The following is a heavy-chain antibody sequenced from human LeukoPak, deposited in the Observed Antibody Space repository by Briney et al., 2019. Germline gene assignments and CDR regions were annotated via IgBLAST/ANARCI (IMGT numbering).Heavy chain of an antibody. CDR3: ARTAARRFDY. Sequence: ASVNVSCKASGYTFTSYYMHWVRQAPGQGLEWMGMINPTGGSTTYAQKFQGRVTMTRDTSTSTVYMELSSLRSDDTAVYYCARTAARRFDYWGQGTLVTASS. J-gene: IGHJ4*02. V-gene: IGHV1-46*01. CDR2: INPTGGST. CDR1: GYTFTSYY. D-gene: IGHD6-6*01.